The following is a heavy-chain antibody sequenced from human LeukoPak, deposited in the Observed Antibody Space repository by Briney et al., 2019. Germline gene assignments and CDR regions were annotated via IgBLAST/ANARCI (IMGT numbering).Heavy chain of an antibody. CDR1: GYTFTSYG. D-gene: IGHD3-10*01. V-gene: IGHV1-18*01. CDR3: ARAVAMVRGVNTTVFDY. CDR2: ISAYNGNT. Sequence: ASVKVSCKASGYTFTSYGISWVRQAPGQGLEWMGWISAYNGNTNYAQKLQGRVTMTTDTSTSTAYMELRSLRSDDTAVYYCARAVAMVRGVNTTVFDYWGQGTLVTVSS. J-gene: IGHJ4*02.